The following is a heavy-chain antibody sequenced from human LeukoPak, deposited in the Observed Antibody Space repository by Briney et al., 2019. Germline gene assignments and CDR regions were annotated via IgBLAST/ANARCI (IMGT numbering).Heavy chain of an antibody. CDR1: EFTFSSYS. CDR2: ITNSGNSK. V-gene: IGHV3-48*01. D-gene: IGHD5-12*01. Sequence: GGSLRLSCAASEFTFSSYSMNWVRQAPGKGLEWVSYITNSGNSKSYADSVKGRFTISRDNTKNSLYLQMNGLRAEDTAVYYCARESGYGPYDFDYWGQGTLVTVSS. J-gene: IGHJ4*02. CDR3: ARESGYGPYDFDY.